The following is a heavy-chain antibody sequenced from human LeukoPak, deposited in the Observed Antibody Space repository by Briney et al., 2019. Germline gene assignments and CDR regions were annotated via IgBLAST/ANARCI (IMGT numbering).Heavy chain of an antibody. V-gene: IGHV4-34*01. D-gene: IGHD5-24*01. CDR2: INHSGST. J-gene: IGHJ5*02. CDR3: ARARAVENWFDP. Sequence: SETLSLTCAVYGGSFSGCYWSWIRQPPGKGLEWIGEINHSGSTNYNPSLKSRVTISVDTSKNQFSLKLSSVSAADTAVYYCARARAVENWFDPWGQGTLVTVSS. CDR1: GGSFSGCY.